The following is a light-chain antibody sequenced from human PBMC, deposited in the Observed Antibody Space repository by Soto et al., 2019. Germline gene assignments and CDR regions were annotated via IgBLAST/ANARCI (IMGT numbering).Light chain of an antibody. CDR3: QRYNNWPLT. V-gene: IGKV3-15*01. J-gene: IGKJ4*01. Sequence: EIVMTQSPATMSVSPGERATLSCRASQSMGSNVAWYQHKPGQTPRLLIYDTSARATGVPARFSGSRSGPEFTLTINSLQSEDFAIYYCQRYNNWPLTFGGGTKVDIK. CDR1: QSMGSN. CDR2: DTS.